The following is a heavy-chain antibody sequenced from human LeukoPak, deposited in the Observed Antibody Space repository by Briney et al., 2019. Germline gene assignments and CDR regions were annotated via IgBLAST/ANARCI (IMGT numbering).Heavy chain of an antibody. D-gene: IGHD3-10*01. Sequence: GGSLRLSCAASGFTFSNYGMHWVRQGPGKGLEWVAVISYDGSNKHYADSVNGRFTISRDNSKNTLYLQMNSLRVEDSAVYYCAKPLYFGESLNWFDPWGQGTLVTVSS. J-gene: IGHJ5*02. V-gene: IGHV3-30*18. CDR3: AKPLYFGESLNWFDP. CDR2: ISYDGSNK. CDR1: GFTFSNYG.